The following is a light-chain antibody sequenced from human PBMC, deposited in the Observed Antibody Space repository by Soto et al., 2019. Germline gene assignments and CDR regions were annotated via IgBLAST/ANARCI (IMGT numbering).Light chain of an antibody. CDR3: QQYNNWPPVT. CDR1: QSVSSN. V-gene: IGKV3-15*01. Sequence: EVLMTQSPATLSVSPGERATLSCRASQSVSSNLAWYQQKPGQAPRLLIYGASVRATGIPARFSGSGYGTEFTLIITSLQSEDFAVYYCQQYNNWPPVTFGGGTKVEIK. J-gene: IGKJ4*01. CDR2: GAS.